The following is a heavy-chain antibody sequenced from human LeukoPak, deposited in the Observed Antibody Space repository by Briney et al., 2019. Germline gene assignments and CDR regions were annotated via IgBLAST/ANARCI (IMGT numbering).Heavy chain of an antibody. D-gene: IGHD1-26*01. CDR3: ARGLLGATTSYFDY. CDR2: ISSNGGST. V-gene: IGHV3-64*01. CDR1: GFTFSSYA. Sequence: GGSLRLSCAASGFTFSSYAMHWVRQAPGKGLEYVSAISSNGGSTYYANSVKGRFTISRDNSRNTLYLQMNSLRAEDTAVYYCARGLLGATTSYFDYWGQGTLVTVSS. J-gene: IGHJ4*02.